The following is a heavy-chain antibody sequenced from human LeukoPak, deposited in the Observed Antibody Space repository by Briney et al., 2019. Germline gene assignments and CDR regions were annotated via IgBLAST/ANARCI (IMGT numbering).Heavy chain of an antibody. D-gene: IGHD2-15*01. CDR1: GFTFSNYW. CDR3: GRGYSTTPPDY. Sequence: GGSLRLPCAASGFTFSNYWMTWVRQAPGKGLVWVSRIDSDGSDISYADSVKGRFTISRDNAKDTLYLQMNSLRSEDTAVYYCGRGYSTTPPDYWGQGTLVTVPS. V-gene: IGHV3-74*01. J-gene: IGHJ4*02. CDR2: IDSDGSDI.